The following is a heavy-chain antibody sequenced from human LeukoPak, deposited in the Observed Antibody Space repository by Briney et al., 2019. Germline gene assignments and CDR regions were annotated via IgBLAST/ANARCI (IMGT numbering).Heavy chain of an antibody. CDR2: ISRHSDSI. Sequence: GGSLRLSCAASGFTFDAYAMHWVRQAPGKGLEWVSGISRHSDSIGYADSVKGRFTISRDNAKNSLFLQMNSLRPEDTALYYCGKAEVTLVRGVVHSWGQGTLVTVSS. CDR3: GKAEVTLVRGVVHS. J-gene: IGHJ4*02. D-gene: IGHD3-10*01. V-gene: IGHV3-9*01. CDR1: GFTFDAYA.